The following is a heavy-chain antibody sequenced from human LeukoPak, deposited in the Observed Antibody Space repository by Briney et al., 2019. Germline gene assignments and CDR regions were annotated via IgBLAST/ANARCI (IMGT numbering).Heavy chain of an antibody. Sequence: GGSLRLSCAASGFTFSSYEMNWLRQAPGKGLEGVSYISSSGSTIYYADSVKGRFTISRDNAKNSLYLQMNSLRAEDTAVYYCARSPLRRGYCSSTSCNNYYYYGMDVWGKGTTVTVSS. CDR3: ARSPLRRGYCSSTSCNNYYYYGMDV. D-gene: IGHD2-2*02. CDR2: ISSSGSTI. V-gene: IGHV3-48*03. J-gene: IGHJ6*04. CDR1: GFTFSSYE.